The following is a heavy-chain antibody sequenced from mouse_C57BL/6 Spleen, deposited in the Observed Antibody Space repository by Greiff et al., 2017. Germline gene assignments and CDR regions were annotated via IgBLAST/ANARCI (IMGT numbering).Heavy chain of an antibody. V-gene: IGHV1-82*01. CDR2: IYPGDGDT. CDR1: GYAFSSSW. Sequence: VKLMESGPELVKPGASVKISCKASGYAFSSSWMNWVKQRPGKGLEWIGRIYPGDGDTNYNGKFKGKATLTADKSSSTAYMQLSSLTSEDSAVYFCARGGGQDYFDYWGQGTTLTVSS. D-gene: IGHD3-3*01. CDR3: ARGGGQDYFDY. J-gene: IGHJ2*01.